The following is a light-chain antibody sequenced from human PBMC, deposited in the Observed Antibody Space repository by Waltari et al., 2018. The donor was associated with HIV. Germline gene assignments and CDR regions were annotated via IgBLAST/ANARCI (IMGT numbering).Light chain of an antibody. CDR2: GKN. V-gene: IGLV3-19*01. Sequence: SSELTQAPAVSVALGQTVRLTCLGDSLRSYYASWYQQKPGPAPVLVIYGKNNRPSGIPDRFSGSSSGNTAALTITGAQAEDEADYYCNSRDSSGVVFGGGTKLTVL. CDR1: SLRSYY. J-gene: IGLJ2*01. CDR3: NSRDSSGVV.